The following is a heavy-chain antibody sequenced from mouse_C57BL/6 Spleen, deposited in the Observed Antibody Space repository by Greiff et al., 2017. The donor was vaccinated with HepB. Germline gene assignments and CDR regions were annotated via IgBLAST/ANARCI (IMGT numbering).Heavy chain of an antibody. CDR3: ARGGYYGSSHAMDY. CDR1: GYTFTSYW. J-gene: IGHJ4*01. D-gene: IGHD1-1*01. V-gene: IGHV1-55*01. Sequence: VQLQQPGAELVKPGASVKMSCKASGYTFTSYWITWVKQRPGQGLEWIGDIYPGSGSTNYNEKFKSKATLTVDTSSSTAYMQLSSLTSEDSAVYYCARGGYYGSSHAMDYWGQGTSVTVSS. CDR2: IYPGSGST.